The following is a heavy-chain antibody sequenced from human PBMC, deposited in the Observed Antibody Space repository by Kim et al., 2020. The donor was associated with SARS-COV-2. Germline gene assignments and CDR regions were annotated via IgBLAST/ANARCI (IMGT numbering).Heavy chain of an antibody. V-gene: IGHV4-34*01. CDR3: ARGAKWLRREAVYWFDP. CDR2: INHSGST. CDR1: GGSFSGYY. Sequence: SETLSLTCAVYGGSFSGYYWSWIRQPPGKGLEWIGEINHSGSTNYNPSLKSRVTISVDTSKNQFSLKLSSVTAADTAVYYCARGAKWLRREAVYWFDPWGQGTLVTVSS. J-gene: IGHJ5*02. D-gene: IGHD5-12*01.